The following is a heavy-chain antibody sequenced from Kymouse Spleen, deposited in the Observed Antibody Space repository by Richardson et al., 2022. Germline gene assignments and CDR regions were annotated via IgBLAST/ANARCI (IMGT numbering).Heavy chain of an antibody. Sequence: QVQLVESGGGVVQPGRSLRLSCAASGFTFSSYGMHWVRQAPGKGLEWVAVIWYDGSNKYYADSVKGRFTISRDNSKNTLYLQMNSLRAEDTAVYYCARDRGSSSSDYYYYGMDVWGQGTTVTVSS. D-gene: IGHD6-6*01. CDR1: GFTFSSYG. CDR3: ARDRGSSSSDYYYYGMDV. V-gene: IGHV3-33*01. CDR2: IWYDGSNK. J-gene: IGHJ6*02.